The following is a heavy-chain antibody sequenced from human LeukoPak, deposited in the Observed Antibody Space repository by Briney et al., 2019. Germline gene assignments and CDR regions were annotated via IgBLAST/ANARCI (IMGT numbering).Heavy chain of an antibody. D-gene: IGHD4-23*01. V-gene: IGHV1-69*06. CDR1: EGTFSSYA. CDR3: ARGTVVTGAFDAFDI. Sequence: SVKVSCKASEGTFSSYAISWVRQAPGQGLEWMGGIIPIFGTANYAQKFQGRVTITADKSTSTAYMELSSLRSEDTAVYYCARGTVVTGAFDAFDIWGQGTMVTVSS. J-gene: IGHJ3*02. CDR2: IIPIFGTA.